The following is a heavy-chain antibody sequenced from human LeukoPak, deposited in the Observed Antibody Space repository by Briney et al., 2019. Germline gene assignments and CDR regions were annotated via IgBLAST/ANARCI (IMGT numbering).Heavy chain of an antibody. J-gene: IGHJ5*02. D-gene: IGHD3-22*01. CDR3: ARESYYYDSSTENWFDP. CDR1: GFTFSSYA. Sequence: GGSLRLSCAASGFTFSSYAMHWVRQAPGKGLEWVAVISYDGSNKYYADSVKGRFTISRDNSKNTLYLQMNSLRAEDTAVYYCARESYYYDSSTENWFDPWGQGTLVTVSS. CDR2: ISYDGSNK. V-gene: IGHV3-30-3*01.